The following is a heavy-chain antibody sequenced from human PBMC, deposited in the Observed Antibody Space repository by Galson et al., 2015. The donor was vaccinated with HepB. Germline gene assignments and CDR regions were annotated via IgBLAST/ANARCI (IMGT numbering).Heavy chain of an antibody. CDR1: GFTFSSYA. CDR3: VNGVVILDAFDI. CDR2: ISSNGGRT. J-gene: IGHJ3*02. V-gene: IGHV3-64D*06. Sequence: SLRLSCAASGFTFSSYAMHWVRQAPGKGLEYVSAISSNGGRTYCADSVKGRFTISRDNSKNTLYLQMSSLRAEDTAVYYCVNGVVILDAFDIWGQGTMVTVSS. D-gene: IGHD3-3*01.